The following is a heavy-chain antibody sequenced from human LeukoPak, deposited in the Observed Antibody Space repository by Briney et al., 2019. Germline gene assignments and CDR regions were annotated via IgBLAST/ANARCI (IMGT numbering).Heavy chain of an antibody. CDR3: AKGGSGSYYLVGY. D-gene: IGHD1-26*01. Sequence: PGGSLRLSCAASGFTFSSYAMHWVRQAPGKGLEWVAVISYDGSNKYYADSVKGRFTISRDNSKNTLYLQMNSLRAEDTAAYYCAKGGSGSYYLVGYWGQGTLVTVSS. CDR2: ISYDGSNK. J-gene: IGHJ4*02. CDR1: GFTFSSYA. V-gene: IGHV3-30-3*01.